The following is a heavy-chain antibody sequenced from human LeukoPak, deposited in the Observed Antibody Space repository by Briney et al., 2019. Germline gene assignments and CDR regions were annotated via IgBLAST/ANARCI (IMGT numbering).Heavy chain of an antibody. CDR3: ARLYDSFRAFDI. CDR2: IYYSGNT. J-gene: IGHJ3*02. D-gene: IGHD2-8*01. Sequence: SQTLSLTCSVSGGSISSGSYYWSRIRQHPGKGPEWIGYIYYSGNTYYNPSLKSRVTISVDTSKNQFSLKLNSVTAADTAVYYCARLYDSFRAFDIWGQGTIITVSS. V-gene: IGHV4-31*03. CDR1: GGSISSGSYY.